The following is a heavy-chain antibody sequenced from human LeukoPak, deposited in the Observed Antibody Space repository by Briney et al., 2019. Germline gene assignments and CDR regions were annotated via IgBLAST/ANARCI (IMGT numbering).Heavy chain of an antibody. CDR1: GDSISSGDYY. V-gene: IGHV4-61*02. CDR3: AREDRYCSGGSCYS. D-gene: IGHD2-15*01. Sequence: SQTLSLTCTVSGDSISSGDYYWSWIRQPAGTGLEWIGRIYSSGSTNYNPSLKSRVTISVDTSKSQFSLKLSSVTAADTALYYCAREDRYCSGGSCYSWGQGTLVTVSS. J-gene: IGHJ4*02. CDR2: IYSSGST.